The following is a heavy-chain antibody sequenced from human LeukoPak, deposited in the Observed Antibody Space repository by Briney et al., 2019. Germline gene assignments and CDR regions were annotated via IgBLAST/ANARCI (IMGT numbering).Heavy chain of an antibody. V-gene: IGHV3-11*01. J-gene: IGHJ4*02. Sequence: GGSLRLSCAASGFTFSDYYMSWIRQAPGKGLEWVSYISSSGSTIYYADSVKGRFTISRDNAKNSLYLQMNSLRAEDTAVYYCAKVFLWFGELSFYFDYWGQGTLVTVSS. CDR2: ISSSGSTI. D-gene: IGHD3-10*01. CDR3: AKVFLWFGELSFYFDY. CDR1: GFTFSDYY.